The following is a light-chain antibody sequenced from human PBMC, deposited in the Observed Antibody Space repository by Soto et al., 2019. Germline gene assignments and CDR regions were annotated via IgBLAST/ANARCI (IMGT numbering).Light chain of an antibody. V-gene: IGKV3-15*01. CDR2: GAS. Sequence: ETMMTQSPATLSVSPGERATLSCRASQSVRINLAWYQQEPGQAPRLLIYGASTRATGIPARFSGSGSGTEFTLTISSLQSEDFAVYYCQQYNNWPLTFGGGTKVDIK. CDR3: QQYNNWPLT. J-gene: IGKJ4*01. CDR1: QSVRIN.